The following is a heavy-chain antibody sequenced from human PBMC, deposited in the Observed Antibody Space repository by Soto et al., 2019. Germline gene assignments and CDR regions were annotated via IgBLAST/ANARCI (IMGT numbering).Heavy chain of an antibody. Sequence: GGSLRLSCAASGFTFSSYSMNWVRQAPGKGLEWVSYISSSSSTIYYADSVKGRFTISRDNAKNSLYLQMNSLRAEDTAVYYCAREDYDYIWGSYRWFDYWGQGTLVTVSS. CDR3: AREDYDYIWGSYRWFDY. J-gene: IGHJ4*02. CDR2: ISSSSSTI. V-gene: IGHV3-48*01. CDR1: GFTFSSYS. D-gene: IGHD3-16*02.